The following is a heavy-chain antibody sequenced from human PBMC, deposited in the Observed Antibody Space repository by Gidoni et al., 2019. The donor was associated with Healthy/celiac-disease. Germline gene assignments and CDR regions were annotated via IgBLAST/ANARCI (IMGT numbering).Heavy chain of an antibody. CDR2: SIPIFGTA. D-gene: IGHD3-22*01. J-gene: IGHJ6*03. Sequence: QVQLVQSGAEVKKPGSSVKVSCKASGGTFSSYAISRVRQAPGQGLEWMGGSIPIFGTANYAQKFQGRVTITADESTSTAYMELSSLRSEDTAVYYCASATYYYDSSGPLYYYYMDVWGKGTTVTVSS. CDR3: ASATYYYDSSGPLYYYYMDV. CDR1: GGTFSSYA. V-gene: IGHV1-69*01.